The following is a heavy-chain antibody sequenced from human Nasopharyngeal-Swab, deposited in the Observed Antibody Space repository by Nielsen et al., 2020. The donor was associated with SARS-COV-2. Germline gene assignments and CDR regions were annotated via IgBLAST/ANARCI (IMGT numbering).Heavy chain of an antibody. D-gene: IGHD4-17*01. CDR1: GYTFTSYG. V-gene: IGHV1-18*01. Sequence: ASVKVSCKASGYTFTSYGISWVRQAPGQGLEWMGWISAYNGNTNYAQKLQGRVTMTTDTSTSTAYMELRSLRSDDTAVYYCASTVPDATVTTSVFYYYYGMDVWGQGTTVTVSS. J-gene: IGHJ6*02. CDR3: ASTVPDATVTTSVFYYYYGMDV. CDR2: ISAYNGNT.